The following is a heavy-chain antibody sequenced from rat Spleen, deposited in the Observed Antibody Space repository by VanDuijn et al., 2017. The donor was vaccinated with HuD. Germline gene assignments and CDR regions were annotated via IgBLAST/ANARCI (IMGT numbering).Heavy chain of an antibody. J-gene: IGHJ3*01. CDR1: GFTFSDYA. D-gene: IGHD1-11*01. Sequence: EVQLVESDGGLVQPGRSLKLSCAASGFTFSDYAMAWVRQSPEKGLEWVATIVFDSSGVYYRNSVKGRFTISRDNAKSTLYLQMDSLRSEDTATFYCARLGTEAIGNWFSYWGQGTLVTVSS. CDR3: ARLGTEAIGNWFSY. CDR2: IVFDSSGV. V-gene: IGHV5-17*01.